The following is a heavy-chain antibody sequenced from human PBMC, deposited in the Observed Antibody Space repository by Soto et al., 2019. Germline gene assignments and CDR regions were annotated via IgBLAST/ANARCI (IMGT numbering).Heavy chain of an antibody. Sequence: QVQLVQSGAEVKKPGASVKVSCKASGYTFTSYAMHWVRQAPGQRLEWMGWINAGNGNTKYSQKFQGRVTITRDTSASTANMDLSSLRSEDTAVYYCARDSGGVRFGEPTYFDYWGQGTLVTVSS. D-gene: IGHD3-10*01. CDR3: ARDSGGVRFGEPTYFDY. V-gene: IGHV1-3*01. J-gene: IGHJ4*02. CDR2: INAGNGNT. CDR1: GYTFTSYA.